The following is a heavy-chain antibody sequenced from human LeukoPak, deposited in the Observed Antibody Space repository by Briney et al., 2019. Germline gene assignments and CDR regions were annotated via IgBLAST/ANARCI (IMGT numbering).Heavy chain of an antibody. Sequence: PGRSLRLSCASSGFTFSDYPMTWVRQAPGKGLEWVSYISSSSSTIYYADSVKGRFTISRDNAKNSLYLQMNSLRDEDTAVYYCARYGDQRIDYWGQGTLVTVSS. CDR2: ISSSSSTI. D-gene: IGHD2-21*02. J-gene: IGHJ4*02. V-gene: IGHV3-48*02. CDR3: ARYGDQRIDY. CDR1: GFTFSDYP.